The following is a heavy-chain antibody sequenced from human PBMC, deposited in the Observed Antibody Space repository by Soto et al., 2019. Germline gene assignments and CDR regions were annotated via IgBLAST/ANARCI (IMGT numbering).Heavy chain of an antibody. Sequence: ASVKVSCKASGYTLTSYYMHWVRQAPGQGLEWMGIINPSGGSTSYAQKFQGRVTMTRDTSTSTAYMELSSLRSEDTAAYYCARGLGPPSVGYYYYYGMDVWGQGTTVTVSS. J-gene: IGHJ6*02. V-gene: IGHV1-46*01. CDR1: GYTLTSYY. CDR2: INPSGGST. CDR3: ARGLGPPSVGYYYYYGMDV. D-gene: IGHD1-26*01.